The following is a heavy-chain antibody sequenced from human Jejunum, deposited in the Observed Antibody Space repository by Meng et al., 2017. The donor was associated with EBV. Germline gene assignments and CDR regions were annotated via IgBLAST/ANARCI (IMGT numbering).Heavy chain of an antibody. CDR2: IYYSVST. CDR1: VFSMSNFC. CDR3: ARGGGRPEY. J-gene: IGHJ4*02. D-gene: IGHD3-10*01. Sequence: VELQGAGPSPVEPSDTFSPTCAFPVFSMSNFCGSWFRQPPGKGLEWIGYIYYSVSTNYNPSLKSRVTISVDTSKNQFSLSLSSVTAADTAVYYCARGGGRPEYWGQGILVTVSS. V-gene: IGHV4-59*07.